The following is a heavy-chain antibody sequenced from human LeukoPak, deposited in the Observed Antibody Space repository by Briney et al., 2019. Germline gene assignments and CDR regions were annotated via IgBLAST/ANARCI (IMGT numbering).Heavy chain of an antibody. Sequence: ASVKVSCKASGYTFTSYDINWVRQASGQGLEWMGWMNPNSGNTGYAQKFQGRVTMTRNTSISTAYMELSSLRSEDTAVYYCARAKAMVTPYYYYYGMDVWGQGTTVTVSS. CDR3: ARAKAMVTPYYYYYGMDV. CDR1: GYTFTSYD. V-gene: IGHV1-8*01. CDR2: MNPNSGNT. J-gene: IGHJ6*02. D-gene: IGHD5-18*01.